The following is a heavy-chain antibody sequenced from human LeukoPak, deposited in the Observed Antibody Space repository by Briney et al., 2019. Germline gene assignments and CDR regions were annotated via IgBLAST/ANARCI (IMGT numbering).Heavy chain of an antibody. V-gene: IGHV1-46*01. D-gene: IGHD3-22*01. J-gene: IGHJ4*02. CDR1: GYTFTSYY. Sequence: ASVNVSCKASGYTFTSYYLYWVRQAPGQGLEWMGVINPSGGSTTSAQKFQGRVTMTRDTSTSTVYMELRSLRSEDTAVYYCARGPGPADDGGGYCFDYWGQGTLVTVSS. CDR2: INPSGGST. CDR3: ARGPGPADDGGGYCFDY.